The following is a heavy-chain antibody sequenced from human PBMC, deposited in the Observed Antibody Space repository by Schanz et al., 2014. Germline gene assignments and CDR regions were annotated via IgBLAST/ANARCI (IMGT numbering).Heavy chain of an antibody. V-gene: IGHV3-66*01. J-gene: IGHJ4*02. CDR3: ARKTDSSGTGDY. CDR1: GFNFITFA. CDR2: IYSGGDT. Sequence: EVHLVESGGGLVQPGGSLRLSCAASGFNFITFAMSWVRQAPGKGPEWVSLIYSGGDTNYAGSVKGRFTISRDGSKNTLYLQMNSLRAEDTAVYYCARKTDSSGTGDYWGQGTLVTVSS. D-gene: IGHD6-19*01.